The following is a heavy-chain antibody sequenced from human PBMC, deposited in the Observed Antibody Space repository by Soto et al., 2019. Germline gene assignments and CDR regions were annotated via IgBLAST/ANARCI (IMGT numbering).Heavy chain of an antibody. CDR2: IYYTGST. CDR3: ARERGITIFGVVNKRPSYYYYYGMDV. V-gene: IGHV4-59*12. Sequence: SETLCLSCTVAGGSLGGYGGSWLRQPPGKRLEWIGYIYYTGSTNYNPSLRSRVTISIDTSKNQFSLQLSSVTAADTAVYYCARERGITIFGVVNKRPSYYYYYGMDVWGQGTTVTVSS. D-gene: IGHD3-3*01. CDR1: GGSLGGYG. J-gene: IGHJ6*02.